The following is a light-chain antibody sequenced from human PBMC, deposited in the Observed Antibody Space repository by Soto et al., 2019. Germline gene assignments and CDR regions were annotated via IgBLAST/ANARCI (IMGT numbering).Light chain of an antibody. Sequence: QSVLTQPASVSGSPGQSITISCTGTSSDIGAYNFVSWYQQHPGKAPKLMLYDVNIRPSGVSNRFSGSPSGNTASLTISGLQAEDEADYYCTSWTTSTTMIFGGGTKVTVL. CDR2: DVN. J-gene: IGLJ2*01. V-gene: IGLV2-14*03. CDR1: SSDIGAYNF. CDR3: TSWTTSTTMI.